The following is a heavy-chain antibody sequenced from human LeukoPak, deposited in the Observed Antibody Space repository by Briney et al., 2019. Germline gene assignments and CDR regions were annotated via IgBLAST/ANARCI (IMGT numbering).Heavy chain of an antibody. CDR1: GGSFSGYY. Sequence: SETLSLTCAVYGGSFSGYYWSWIRQPPGKGLEWIGEINHSGSTNYNPSLKSRVTISVDTSKNQFSLKLTSVTAADTAIYYCARLAVSGPGYFDYWGQGTLVIVSS. D-gene: IGHD6-19*01. CDR3: ARLAVSGPGYFDY. CDR2: INHSGST. J-gene: IGHJ4*02. V-gene: IGHV4-34*01.